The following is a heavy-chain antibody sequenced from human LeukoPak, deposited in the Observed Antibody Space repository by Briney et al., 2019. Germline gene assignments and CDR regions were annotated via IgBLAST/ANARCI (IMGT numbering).Heavy chain of an antibody. CDR3: ARRIVTTGDFDF. CDR1: GDSINSDH. CDR2: ISYIDNTSGET. J-gene: IGHJ4*02. Sequence: SETLSLSCSVSGDSINSDHWNWIRRPPGKGLEWIGYISYIDNTSGETKYNPSLKNRVSISVDTSKNQFSLKLSSVTAADTAVYYCARRIVTTGDFDFWGQGTLVTVSS. V-gene: IGHV4-59*08. D-gene: IGHD4-11*01.